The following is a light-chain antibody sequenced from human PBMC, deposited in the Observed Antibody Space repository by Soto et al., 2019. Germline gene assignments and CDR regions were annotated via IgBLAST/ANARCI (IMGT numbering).Light chain of an antibody. CDR1: QSVSSK. CDR2: DAS. V-gene: IGKV3-15*01. J-gene: IGKJ1*01. CDR3: QQFNNWPRT. Sequence: EIAMTQSPATLSVSPGERATLSCRASQSVSSKLAWYQQKPGQAPRLLIYDASTRATGIPARFSGSGSGTEFTLTICSLQSEDFAVYYCQQFNNWPRTSGQGTKVEIK.